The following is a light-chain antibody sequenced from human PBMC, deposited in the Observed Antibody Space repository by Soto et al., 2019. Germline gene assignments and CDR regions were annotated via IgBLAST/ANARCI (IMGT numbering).Light chain of an antibody. Sequence: SVLTQPASVSGSPGQSITISCTGTSGDVGGYNYVSWYQQHPGKAPKLMIYEVSNRPSGVSNRFSGSKSGNTASLTISGLQAEDEADYYCSSYTRSSTYVFGTGTKVIV. J-gene: IGLJ1*01. CDR3: SSYTRSSTYV. CDR1: SGDVGGYNY. V-gene: IGLV2-14*01. CDR2: EVS.